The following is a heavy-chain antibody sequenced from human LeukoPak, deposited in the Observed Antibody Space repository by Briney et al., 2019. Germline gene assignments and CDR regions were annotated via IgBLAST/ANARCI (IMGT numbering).Heavy chain of an antibody. CDR3: ARRSQMATIDFDY. Sequence: GESLTLSCKSSGYSFTNYWIGWVRQMPGKGLEWMGIIYPGDSDTKYSPSFQGQVTISADKSISTAYLQWSSLKASDTAMYYCARRSQMATIDFDYWGQGTLVTVSS. CDR2: IYPGDSDT. V-gene: IGHV5-51*01. D-gene: IGHD5-24*01. CDR1: GYSFTNYW. J-gene: IGHJ4*02.